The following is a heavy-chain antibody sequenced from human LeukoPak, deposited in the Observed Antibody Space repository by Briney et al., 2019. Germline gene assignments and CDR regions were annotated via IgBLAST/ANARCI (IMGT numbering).Heavy chain of an antibody. CDR1: GGSFSGYY. Sequence: SETLSLTCAVYGGSFSGYYWSWIRQPPGKGLEWIEEINHSGSTNYNPSLKSRVTISVDTSKNQFSLKLSSVTAADTAVYYCARGLIVGAPDYWGQGTLVTVSS. CDR3: ARGLIVGAPDY. D-gene: IGHD1-26*01. J-gene: IGHJ4*02. CDR2: INHSGST. V-gene: IGHV4-34*01.